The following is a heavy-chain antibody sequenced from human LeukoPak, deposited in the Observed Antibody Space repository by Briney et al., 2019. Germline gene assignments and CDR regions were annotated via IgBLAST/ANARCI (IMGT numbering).Heavy chain of an antibody. Sequence: GGSLRLSCAASGFTFDDYAMHWVRQAPGKGLEWVSGISWNSGYLHYAESVKGRFTISRDNAKNSLYLQMNSLRAEDTAVYYCARDDATGYSSSWSDAFDIWGQGTMVTVSS. D-gene: IGHD6-13*01. CDR2: ISWNSGYL. J-gene: IGHJ3*02. V-gene: IGHV3-9*01. CDR1: GFTFDDYA. CDR3: ARDDATGYSSSWSDAFDI.